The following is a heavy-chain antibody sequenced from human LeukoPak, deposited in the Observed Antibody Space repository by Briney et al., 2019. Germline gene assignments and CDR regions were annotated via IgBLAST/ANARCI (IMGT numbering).Heavy chain of an antibody. D-gene: IGHD2-15*01. J-gene: IGHJ6*03. Sequence: SVKVSCKASGGTFSSYAISWVRQAPGQGLEWMGGIIPIFGTADYAQKFQGRVTMTRDMSTSTVYMELSSLRSEDTAVYYCARAGGLSSYYMDVWGKGTTVTVSS. CDR3: ARAGGLSSYYMDV. V-gene: IGHV1-69*05. CDR2: IIPIFGTA. CDR1: GGTFSSYA.